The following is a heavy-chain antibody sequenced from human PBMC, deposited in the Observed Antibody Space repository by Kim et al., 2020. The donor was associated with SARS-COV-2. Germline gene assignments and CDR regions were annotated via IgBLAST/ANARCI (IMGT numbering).Heavy chain of an antibody. V-gene: IGHV1-18*01. CDR2: ISAYNGNT. CDR1: GYTFTSYG. D-gene: IGHD4-17*01. J-gene: IGHJ4*02. Sequence: ASVKVSCKASGYTFTSYGISWVRQAPGQGLEWMGWISAYNGNTNYAQKLQGRVTMTTDTSTSTAYMELRSLRSDDTAVYYCARDPKTTVVTKYDYYFDYWGQGTLVTVSS. CDR3: ARDPKTTVVTKYDYYFDY.